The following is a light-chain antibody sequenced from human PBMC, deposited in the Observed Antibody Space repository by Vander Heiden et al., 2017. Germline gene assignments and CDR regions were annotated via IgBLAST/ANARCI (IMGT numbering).Light chain of an antibody. CDR2: RNN. CDR1: SNNVGNQG. V-gene: IGLV10-54*01. J-gene: IGLJ3*02. CDR3: SAWDSSLSAWV. Sequence: AGLTQPPSVSKGLRQTATLTCTGNSNNVGNQGAAWLQQHQGHPPKLLSYRNNNRPSGISERLSASRSGNTASLTITGLQPEDEADYYCSAWDSSLSAWVFGGGTKLTGL.